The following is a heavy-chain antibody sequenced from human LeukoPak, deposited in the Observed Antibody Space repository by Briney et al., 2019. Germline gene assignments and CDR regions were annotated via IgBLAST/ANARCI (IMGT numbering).Heavy chain of an antibody. CDR1: GFAFSRYT. CDR3: AKRSAPYGVAGLYFDY. V-gene: IGHV3-23*01. J-gene: IGHJ4*02. Sequence: GGSVRLSCGASGFAFSRYTMNWVHQAPGKGLEWVSLITGSDGKTYYTDSVKGRFTISREDSEYTLYLQMDSLRAEDTAVYYCAKRSAPYGVAGLYFDYWGQGTLLTVSS. CDR2: ITGSDGKT. D-gene: IGHD6-19*01.